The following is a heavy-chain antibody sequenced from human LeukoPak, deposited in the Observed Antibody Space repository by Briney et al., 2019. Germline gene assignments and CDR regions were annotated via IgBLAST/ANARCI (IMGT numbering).Heavy chain of an antibody. D-gene: IGHD3-10*01. Sequence: GGSLRLSCAASGFTFSIYSMNWVRQAPGKGLEWVASITTSSSYIHYADSMQGRLATSRDNAKNSLYLQMSRLRAEDPAVYYCARVLLGGSGSYLDAFDIWGQGTMVTVSS. CDR3: ARVLLGGSGSYLDAFDI. J-gene: IGHJ3*02. CDR2: ITTSSSYI. V-gene: IGHV3-21*01. CDR1: GFTFSIYS.